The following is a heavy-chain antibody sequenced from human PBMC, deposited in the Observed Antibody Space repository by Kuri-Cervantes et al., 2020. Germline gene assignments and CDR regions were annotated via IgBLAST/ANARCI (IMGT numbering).Heavy chain of an antibody. Sequence: GGSLRLSCAASGFTVSSNYMSWVRQAPGKGLEWVSVIYSGGDTYYAESVKGRFTISRDNSKNTLYLQMNSLRAEDTAVYYCAKDDGTYYDILTGYYDYWGQGTLVTVSS. J-gene: IGHJ4*02. D-gene: IGHD3-9*01. CDR2: IYSGGDT. CDR1: GFTVSSNY. V-gene: IGHV3-53*05. CDR3: AKDDGTYYDILTGYYDY.